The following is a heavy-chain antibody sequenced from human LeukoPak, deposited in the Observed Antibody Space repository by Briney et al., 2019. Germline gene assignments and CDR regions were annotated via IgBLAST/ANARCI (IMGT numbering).Heavy chain of an antibody. CDR1: GASISTYH. Sequence: SETLSLTCTVSGASISTYHWSWIRQPPGKGLEWIGYIYYSGSTNYNPSLKSRVTISVDTSKNQFSLKLTSVTAADTAMYYCACGEEYIGGIFDYWGQGTLVTVSS. CDR2: IYYSGST. V-gene: IGHV4-59*01. J-gene: IGHJ4*02. D-gene: IGHD6-6*01. CDR3: ACGEEYIGGIFDY.